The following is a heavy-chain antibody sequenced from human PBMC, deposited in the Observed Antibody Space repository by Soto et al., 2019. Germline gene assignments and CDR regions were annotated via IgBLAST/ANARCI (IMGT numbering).Heavy chain of an antibody. CDR3: AASCVACGGFNYYGMDV. CDR1: GGSISSSGYY. V-gene: IGHV4-31*03. CDR2: IYYSGST. Sequence: SETLCLTCTVSGGSISSSGYYWSWIRQHPGKGLEWIGYIYYSGSTYYNPSLKSRVTISVDTSKNQFSLKLSSVTAADTAVYYCAASCVACGGFNYYGMDVWGQGTTVTVSS. D-gene: IGHD5-12*01. J-gene: IGHJ6*02.